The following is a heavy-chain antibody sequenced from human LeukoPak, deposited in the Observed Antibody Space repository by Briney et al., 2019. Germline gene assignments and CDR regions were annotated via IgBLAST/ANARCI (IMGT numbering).Heavy chain of an antibody. V-gene: IGHV5-51*01. CDR2: IYPDDSDT. J-gene: IGHJ4*02. CDR3: ARPVGTTPYYFDY. Sequence: GASLKISCKGSGYSFTNCWIGWVRQMRGKGLECMGIIYPDDSDTSYSPSFQGQVAISADKSISTSSLQWSSLKASDTAMYYCARPVGTTPYYFDYWGQGTLVTVSS. D-gene: IGHD1-26*01. CDR1: GYSFTNCW.